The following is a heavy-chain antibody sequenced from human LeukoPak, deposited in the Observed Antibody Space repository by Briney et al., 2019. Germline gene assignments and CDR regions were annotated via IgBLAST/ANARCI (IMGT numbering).Heavy chain of an antibody. CDR3: ARVSPYCSGGSCYYKTGYFDY. CDR2: IKQDGSEK. CDR1: GFTFSSYW. D-gene: IGHD2-15*01. V-gene: IGHV3-7*01. J-gene: IGHJ4*02. Sequence: PGGSLRLSCAASGFTFSSYWMNWVRQAPGKGLEWVANIKQDGSEKYYVDSVKGRFTISRDNAKNSLYLQMNSLGAEDTAVYCCARVSPYCSGGSCYYKTGYFDYWGQGTLVTVSS.